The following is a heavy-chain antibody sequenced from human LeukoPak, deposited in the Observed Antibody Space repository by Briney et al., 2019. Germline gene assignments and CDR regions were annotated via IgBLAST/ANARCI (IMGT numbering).Heavy chain of an antibody. CDR3: AKDSIPTRRHLSGPFDI. CDR2: ISGSSDGT. CDR1: GFTLTTYA. Sequence: GGSLRLSCAVSGFTLTTYAMSWVRQAPGKGLEWVSGISGSSDGTYYADSVKGRFTISRDNSKNTLYLQMNSLRAEDTAVYYCAKDSIPTRRHLSGPFDIWGQGTMVTVSS. D-gene: IGHD2-21*01. V-gene: IGHV3-23*01. J-gene: IGHJ3*02.